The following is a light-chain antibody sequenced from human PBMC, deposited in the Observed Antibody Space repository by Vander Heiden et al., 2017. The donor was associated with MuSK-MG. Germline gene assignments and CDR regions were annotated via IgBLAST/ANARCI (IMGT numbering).Light chain of an antibody. CDR3: NSRDSSGNHVV. CDR1: SLRRYY. J-gene: IGLJ3*02. Sequence: SSELTHDPAVSVALGPTVRITCQGDSLRRYYASWYQQKPGQAPILVIYDKNNRPSGIPDRFSGSSSGNTASLTITGAQAEDEADYYCNSRDSSGNHVVFGGGTKLTVL. V-gene: IGLV3-19*01. CDR2: DKN.